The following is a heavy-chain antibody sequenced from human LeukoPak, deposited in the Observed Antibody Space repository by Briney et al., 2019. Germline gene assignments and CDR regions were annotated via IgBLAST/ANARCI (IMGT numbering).Heavy chain of an antibody. V-gene: IGHV3-66*01. CDR1: GFTVSSNY. J-gene: IGHJ1*01. CDR2: IYSGGST. Sequence: GGSLRLSCAASGFTVSSNYMSWVRQAPGKGLEWVSVIYSGGSTYYADSVKGRFTISRDNSKNTLYLQMNSLRAEDTAVYYCARDGAQWLAHAEYFQRWGQGTLVTVSS. D-gene: IGHD6-19*01. CDR3: ARDGAQWLAHAEYFQR.